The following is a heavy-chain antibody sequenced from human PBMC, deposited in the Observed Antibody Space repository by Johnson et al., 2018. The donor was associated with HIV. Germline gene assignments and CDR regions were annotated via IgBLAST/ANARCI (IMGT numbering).Heavy chain of an antibody. Sequence: MLLVESGGGLVQPGGSLRLSCAASGFTFGSYWMHWVRQAPGKGLEWVSCINWNGGRTGYAYSVKGRLTISRDNATNSLYLQMNSLRAEDTALYYCARAVGGSYQDAFDSWGQGTMVTVSS. J-gene: IGHJ3*02. V-gene: IGHV3-20*04. D-gene: IGHD1-26*01. CDR3: ARAVGGSYQDAFDS. CDR2: INWNGGRT. CDR1: GFTFGSYW.